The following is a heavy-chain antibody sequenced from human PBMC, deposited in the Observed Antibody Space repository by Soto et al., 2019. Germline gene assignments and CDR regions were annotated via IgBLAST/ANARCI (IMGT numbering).Heavy chain of an antibody. Sequence: GESLKISCKASGYSFTNYWIGWVRQMPGKGLEWMGIIYPADSDTRYSPSFEGQVTISADKSISTAYLQWSSLKASDTAIYYCARLLAGSRWYFDYWGQGTLVTVSS. D-gene: IGHD3-9*01. CDR3: ARLLAGSRWYFDY. J-gene: IGHJ4*02. V-gene: IGHV5-51*01. CDR1: GYSFTNYW. CDR2: IYPADSDT.